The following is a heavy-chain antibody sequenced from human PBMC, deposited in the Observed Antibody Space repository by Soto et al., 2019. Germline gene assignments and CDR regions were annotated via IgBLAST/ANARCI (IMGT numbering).Heavy chain of an antibody. D-gene: IGHD2-15*01. CDR1: GGSISSGDYY. CDR2: IYYSGST. J-gene: IGHJ5*01. V-gene: IGHV4-30-4*01. CDR3: ARYCSGGSCYSYWFDS. Sequence: PSETLCLTCTVSGGSISSGDYYWSWIRQPPGKGLEWIGYIYYSGSTYYNPSLKSRVTISVDTSKNQFSLKLSSVTAADTAVYYCARYCSGGSCYSYWFDSWGQGTLVTVSS.